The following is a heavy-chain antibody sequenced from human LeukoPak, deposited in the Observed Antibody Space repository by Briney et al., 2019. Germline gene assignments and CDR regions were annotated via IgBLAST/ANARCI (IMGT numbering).Heavy chain of an antibody. CDR3: ARAGQQLVYWFDP. CDR1: GDSISSGSYY. V-gene: IGHV4-61*02. CDR2: IYTSGDT. J-gene: IGHJ5*02. D-gene: IGHD6-13*01. Sequence: SETLSLTCTVSGDSISSGSYYWSWIRQPAGKGLEWIGRIYTSGDTNYNPSLKSRVTISVDTSKNQFSLKVSSVTAADTAVYYCARAGQQLVYWFDPWGQGTLVTVSS.